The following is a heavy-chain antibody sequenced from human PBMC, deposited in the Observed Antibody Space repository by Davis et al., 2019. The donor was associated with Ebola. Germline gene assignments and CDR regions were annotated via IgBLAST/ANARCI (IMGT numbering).Heavy chain of an antibody. D-gene: IGHD5-12*01. CDR2: ISVSSGYI. CDR1: GFTFSDYY. V-gene: IGHV3-21*04. Sequence: GESLKISCAASGFTFSDYYMNWVRQAPGKGLEWVSSISVSSGYIYYEDSVKGRFTISRDNAKNSLYLQMNSLRAEDTAVYYCVSGDGRGSSYDMDVWGQGTTVTVSS. CDR3: VSGDGRGSSYDMDV. J-gene: IGHJ6*02.